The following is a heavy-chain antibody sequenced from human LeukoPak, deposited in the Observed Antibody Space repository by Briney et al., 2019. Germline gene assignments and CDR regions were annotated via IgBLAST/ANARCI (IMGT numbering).Heavy chain of an antibody. CDR1: GGYISSGDYY. V-gene: IGHV4-31*03. CDR3: ARNTAYSGSYWGAALPVYFDS. Sequence: PSETLSLTCTVSGGYISSGDYYWSWIRQHPGKGLDWIGYIYYSGSTYYNPSLKSRVTISVDTSKNQFSLRLSSVTAADTAVYYCARNTAYSGSYWGAALPVYFDSWGQGTLVTVSS. CDR2: IYYSGST. J-gene: IGHJ4*02. D-gene: IGHD1-26*01.